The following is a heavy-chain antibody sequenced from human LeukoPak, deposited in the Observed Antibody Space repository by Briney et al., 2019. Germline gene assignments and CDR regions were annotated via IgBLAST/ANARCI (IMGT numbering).Heavy chain of an antibody. CDR3: ARGVSSGYYLIDY. D-gene: IGHD3-22*01. CDR1: GGSISSYY. V-gene: IGHV4-59*06. CDR2: IYYSGST. Sequence: SETLSLTCTVSGGSISSYYWGWIRQPPGKGLEWIGYIYYSGSTYYNPSLKSRVTISVDTSKNQFSLKLSSVTAADTAVYYCARGVSSGYYLIDYWGQGTLVTVSS. J-gene: IGHJ4*02.